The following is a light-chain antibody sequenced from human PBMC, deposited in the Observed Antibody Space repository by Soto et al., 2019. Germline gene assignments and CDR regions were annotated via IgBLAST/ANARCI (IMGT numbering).Light chain of an antibody. V-gene: IGKV1-6*01. CDR1: QDIRND. J-gene: IGKJ1*01. Sequence: AIQMTQSPSSLSASVGDRVTITRRASQDIRNDLGWYQQKPGKAPKVLIYGASALQTGVPSRFSGSGSGTDFSLTISSLQPEDFATYYCLQHYDYPWTFGQGTKVEIK. CDR3: LQHYDYPWT. CDR2: GAS.